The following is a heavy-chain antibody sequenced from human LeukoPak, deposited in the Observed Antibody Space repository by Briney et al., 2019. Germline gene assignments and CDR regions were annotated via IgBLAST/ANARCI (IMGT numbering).Heavy chain of an antibody. Sequence: GGSPRLSCAASGFTFSSYAMSWVRQAPGKGLEWVSAISGSGGSTYYADSVKGRFTISRDNSKNTLYLQMNSLRVEDTAEYFCGRDPNGDYVGAFEFWGQGTKVAVSS. CDR1: GFTFSSYA. CDR2: ISGSGGST. V-gene: IGHV3-23*01. D-gene: IGHD3-16*01. J-gene: IGHJ3*01. CDR3: GRDPNGDYVGAFEF.